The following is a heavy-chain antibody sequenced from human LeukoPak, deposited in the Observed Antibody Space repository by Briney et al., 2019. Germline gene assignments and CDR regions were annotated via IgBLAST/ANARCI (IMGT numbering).Heavy chain of an antibody. Sequence: GGSLRLSCAPPGFTFSRHGMHWVRQAPGKGLEWVAIISNDGSRKYHAHSVEGRFTISRDNSKNTLYLQMDSLRAEDTAVYYCARDRAWNYFDYWGQGTLVTVSS. CDR2: ISNDGSRK. D-gene: IGHD3-3*01. CDR1: GFTFSRHG. CDR3: ARDRAWNYFDY. J-gene: IGHJ4*02. V-gene: IGHV3-30*03.